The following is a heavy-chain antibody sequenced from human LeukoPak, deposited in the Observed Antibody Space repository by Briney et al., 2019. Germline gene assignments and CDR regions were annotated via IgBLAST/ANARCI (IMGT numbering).Heavy chain of an antibody. CDR3: ARDGRYCSGGFCYPH. CDR1: GFTFTSYS. V-gene: IGHV3-48*04. CDR2: ISSSGSTI. Sequence: EGSLRLSCAASGFTFTSYSMNWVRQAPGKGLEWVSYISSSGSTIYYADSVKGRFTISRDNAKNSLYLQMNSLRAEDTAVYYCARDGRYCSGGFCYPHWGQGTLVTVSS. D-gene: IGHD2-15*01. J-gene: IGHJ4*02.